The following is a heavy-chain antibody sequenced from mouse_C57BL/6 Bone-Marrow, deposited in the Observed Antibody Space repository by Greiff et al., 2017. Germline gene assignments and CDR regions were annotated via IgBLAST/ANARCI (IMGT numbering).Heavy chain of an antibody. J-gene: IGHJ4*01. CDR3: AREYYYGSSYEAMDY. D-gene: IGHD1-1*01. Sequence: VQLQQPGAELVKPGASVKMSCKASGYTFTSYWITWVKQRPGQGLEWIGDIYPGSGSTNYNEKFKSKATLTVDTSSSTAYMQLSSLTSEDSAVYYCAREYYYGSSYEAMDYWGQGTSVTVSS. CDR2: IYPGSGST. V-gene: IGHV1-55*01. CDR1: GYTFTSYW.